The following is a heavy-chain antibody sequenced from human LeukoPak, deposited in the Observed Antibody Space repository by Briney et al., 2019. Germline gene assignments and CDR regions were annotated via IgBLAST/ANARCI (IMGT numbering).Heavy chain of an antibody. D-gene: IGHD3-16*01. V-gene: IGHV3-30*02. CDR1: GLTLSNYG. Sequence: GGSLRLSCAASGLTLSNYGMHWVRQAPGKGLEWVASIRYDGSNKYYADSVKGRFTISRDNSKNTLYLQMNSLRAEDTAVYYCAKGGERGTYYFDYWGQGTLVTVSS. CDR3: AKGGERGTYYFDY. J-gene: IGHJ4*02. CDR2: IRYDGSNK.